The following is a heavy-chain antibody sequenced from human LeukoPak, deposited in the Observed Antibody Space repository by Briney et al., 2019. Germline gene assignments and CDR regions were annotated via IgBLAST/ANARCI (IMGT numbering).Heavy chain of an antibody. V-gene: IGHV3-23*01. CDR2: LIDTGGST. CDR1: GFTFSSYA. CDR3: AKDGGLDLADYYMYD. D-gene: IGHD6-19*01. Sequence: GGSLRLSCAASGFTFSSYAMSWIRQAPGKGLEWVSRLIDTGGSTYYAGSVKGRFTISRDNSKNTVYLQMNSLRAEDTAVYYCAKDGGLDLADYYMYDWGKGTTVTVSS. J-gene: IGHJ6*03.